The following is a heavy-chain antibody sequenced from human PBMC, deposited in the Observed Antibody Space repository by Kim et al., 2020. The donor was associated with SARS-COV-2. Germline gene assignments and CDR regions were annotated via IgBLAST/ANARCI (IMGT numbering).Heavy chain of an antibody. Sequence: SETLSLTCAVYGGSFSGYYWSWIRQPPGKWLEWIGEINHSGSTNYNPSLKSRVTISVDTSKNQFSLKLSSVTAADTAVYYCARGSWFRFGYQLLSQPYYFDYWGQGTLVTVSA. V-gene: IGHV4-34*01. CDR3: ARGSWFRFGYQLLSQPYYFDY. J-gene: IGHJ4*02. CDR2: INHSGST. CDR1: GGSFSGYY. D-gene: IGHD2-2*01.